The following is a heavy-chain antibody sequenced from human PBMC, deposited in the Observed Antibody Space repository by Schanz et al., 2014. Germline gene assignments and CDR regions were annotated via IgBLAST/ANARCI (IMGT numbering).Heavy chain of an antibody. CDR1: GFTFSAYG. V-gene: IGHV3-33*06. Sequence: QVQLVESGGGVVQPGRSLRLSCAASGFTFSAYGMHWVRQAPGKGLEWVAVIWFDGNNKFYADSVKGRFTISRDNSKNTLYLQMSSLRAEDTALYYCAKDPHREYGGKPQTVDIWGQGTMVTVSS. J-gene: IGHJ3*02. D-gene: IGHD2-15*01. CDR3: AKDPHREYGGKPQTVDI. CDR2: IWFDGNNK.